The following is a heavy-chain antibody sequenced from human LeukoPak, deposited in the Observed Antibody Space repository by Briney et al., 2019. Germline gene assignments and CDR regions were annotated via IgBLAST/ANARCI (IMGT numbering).Heavy chain of an antibody. J-gene: IGHJ6*02. D-gene: IGHD2-2*01. Sequence: PSETLSLTCAVSGGSISSGGYYWSWIRQHPGKGLEWIGYIYYSGSTYYNPSLKSRVTISVDTSKNQFSLKLSSVTAADTAVYYCASLAAPGYCRSTSCPFYYGMDVWGQGTTVTVSS. CDR3: ASLAAPGYCRSTSCPFYYGMDV. CDR2: IYYSGST. V-gene: IGHV4-31*11. CDR1: GGSISSGGYY.